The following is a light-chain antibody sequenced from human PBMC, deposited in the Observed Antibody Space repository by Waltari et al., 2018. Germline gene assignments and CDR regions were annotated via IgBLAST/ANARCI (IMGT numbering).Light chain of an antibody. CDR3: QSYDTSLTVV. CDR2: GST. V-gene: IGLV1-40*01. Sequence: SVLTQPPSVSGAPGQTVTISCTGSGPNIGAGYDVHWYQQVPRAAPKLLIYGSTSRPLGVPDRFFGSSSGTSASLAITGLQAEDEAVYYCQSYDTSLTVVFGGGTKLTVL. J-gene: IGLJ3*02. CDR1: GPNIGAGYD.